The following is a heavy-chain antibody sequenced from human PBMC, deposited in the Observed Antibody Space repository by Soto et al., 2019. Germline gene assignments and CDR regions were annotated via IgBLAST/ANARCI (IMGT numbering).Heavy chain of an antibody. CDR2: IRGIGGST. V-gene: IGHV3-23*01. J-gene: IGHJ3*02. CDR1: GFTFSSYA. D-gene: IGHD6-13*01. Sequence: GGSLRLSCAASGFTFSSYAMSWVRQAPGKGLEWVSAIRGIGGSTYYADSVKGRFTISRDNSKNTLYLQMNSLRAEDTAVYYGAKGPYSSTWYAFDIWGQGTMVTVSS. CDR3: AKGPYSSTWYAFDI.